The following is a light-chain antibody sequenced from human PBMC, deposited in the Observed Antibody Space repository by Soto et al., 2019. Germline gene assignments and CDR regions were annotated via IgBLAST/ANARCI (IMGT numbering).Light chain of an antibody. CDR3: QQYSNYSPWT. Sequence: IQMTQSPSTLSASVGDRVTITCRASQTIDNWLAWYRQKPGKAPNLLIYDASILQSGVPSRFSGSGSGTEFTLTINSLQPDDLATYYCQQYSNYSPWTFGQGTKVDIK. CDR1: QTIDNW. J-gene: IGKJ1*01. CDR2: DAS. V-gene: IGKV1-5*01.